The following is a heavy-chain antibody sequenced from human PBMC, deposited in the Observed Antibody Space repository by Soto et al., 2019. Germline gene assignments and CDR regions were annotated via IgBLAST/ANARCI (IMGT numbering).Heavy chain of an antibody. J-gene: IGHJ6*03. CDR2: IYSGGST. CDR3: AREDYGSGSYYNGGYYYMDV. D-gene: IGHD3-10*01. V-gene: IGHV3-66*01. CDR1: GFTVSSNY. Sequence: GGSLRLSCAASGFTVSSNYMSWVRQATGKGLEWVSVIYSGGSTYYADSVKGRFTISRDSSKNTLHLQMNSLRAEDTAVYYCAREDYGSGSYYNGGYYYMDVWGKGTTVTVSS.